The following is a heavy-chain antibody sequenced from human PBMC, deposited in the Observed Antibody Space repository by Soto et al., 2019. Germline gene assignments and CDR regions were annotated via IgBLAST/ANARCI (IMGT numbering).Heavy chain of an antibody. CDR1: AFPFSIYA. V-gene: IGHV3-23*01. D-gene: IGHD6-13*01. CDR2: IDGSGSST. J-gene: IGHJ5*02. CDR3: ARGGIAAAGNWFDP. Sequence: GGSLRLSCADSAFPFSIYAMSLVRQSPGKGLEWVAVIDGSGSSTYYVDSVKGRFTISRDNAKNSLYLQMNSLRAEDTAVYYCARGGIAAAGNWFDPWGQGTLVTVSS.